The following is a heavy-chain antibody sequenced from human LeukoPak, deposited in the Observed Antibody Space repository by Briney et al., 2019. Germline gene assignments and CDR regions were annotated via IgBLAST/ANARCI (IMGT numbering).Heavy chain of an antibody. J-gene: IGHJ4*02. CDR2: ISVSGSSI. Sequence: GRSLRLSCAASGFTFSNYSITWVRQAPGKVLEWVAYISVSGSSIYYADSVKGRFTISRDTAKNSVYMQMNSLRAEDTAVYYCARELKYSSSWFHFDHWGQGTLVTVSS. CDR3: ARELKYSSSWFHFDH. CDR1: GFTFSNYS. V-gene: IGHV3-48*04. D-gene: IGHD6-13*01.